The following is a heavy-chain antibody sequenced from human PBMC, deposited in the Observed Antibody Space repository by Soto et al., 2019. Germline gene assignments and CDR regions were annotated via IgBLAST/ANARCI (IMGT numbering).Heavy chain of an antibody. CDR1: GYSFTIYW. Sequence: PGESLKISCNGSGYSFTIYWIGWVRQMPGKGLEWMGIIYPGDSDTRYSPSFQGQATISADKSISTAYLQWSSLKASDTAMYYCARQGDYGDYAAYYYGMDVWGQGTTVTVSS. D-gene: IGHD4-17*01. CDR2: IYPGDSDT. CDR3: ARQGDYGDYAAYYYGMDV. V-gene: IGHV5-51*01. J-gene: IGHJ6*02.